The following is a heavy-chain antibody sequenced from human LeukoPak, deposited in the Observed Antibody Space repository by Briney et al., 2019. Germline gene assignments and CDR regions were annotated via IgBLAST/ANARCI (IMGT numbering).Heavy chain of an antibody. V-gene: IGHV1-18*04. Sequence: GASVKVSCEASGYTFTSYGISWVRQAPGQGLEWMGWISAYNGNTNYAQKLQGRVTMTTDTSTSTAYMELRSLRSDDTAVYYCARDMEYSGYEHFDYWGQGTLVTVSS. J-gene: IGHJ4*02. CDR1: GYTFTSYG. D-gene: IGHD5-12*01. CDR3: ARDMEYSGYEHFDY. CDR2: ISAYNGNT.